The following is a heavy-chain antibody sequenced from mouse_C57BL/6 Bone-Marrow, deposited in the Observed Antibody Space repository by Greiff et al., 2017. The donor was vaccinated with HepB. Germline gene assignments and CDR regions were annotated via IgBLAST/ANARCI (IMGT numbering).Heavy chain of an antibody. Sequence: VKLQDSGPELVKPGASVKISCKASGYAFSSSWMNWVKQRPGKGLEWIGRIYPGDGDTNYNGKFKGKATLTADKSSSTAYMQLSSLTSEDSAVYFCAVYGNYDYWGQGTTLTVSS. J-gene: IGHJ2*01. CDR3: AVYGNYDY. CDR1: GYAFSSSW. CDR2: IYPGDGDT. V-gene: IGHV1-82*01. D-gene: IGHD2-1*01.